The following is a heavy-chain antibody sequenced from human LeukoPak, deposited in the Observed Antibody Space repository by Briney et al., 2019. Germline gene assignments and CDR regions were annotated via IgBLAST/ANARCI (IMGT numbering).Heavy chain of an antibody. Sequence: ASVEVSCKASGYTFTTYGISWVRQAPGQGLEWMGRTSSYNGNTNYAQKLQGRVTMTTDTSTSTAYMELRSLRSDDTAVYYCARGDYGDYWGQGTLVTVSS. CDR1: GYTFTTYG. CDR2: TSSYNGNT. CDR3: ARGDYGDY. J-gene: IGHJ4*02. V-gene: IGHV1-18*01.